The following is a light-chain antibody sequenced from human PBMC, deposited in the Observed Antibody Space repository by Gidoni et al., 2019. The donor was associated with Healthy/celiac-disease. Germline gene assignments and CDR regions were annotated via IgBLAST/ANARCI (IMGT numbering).Light chain of an antibody. CDR2: WAS. V-gene: IGKV4-1*01. CDR3: QQYYSTPPYT. CDR1: QSVLYSSNNKNY. Sequence: PLAVSLGERATINCKSSQSVLYSSNNKNYLAWYQQKPGQPPKLLIYWASTRESGVPDRFSGSGSGTDFTLTISSLQAEDVAVYYCQQYYSTPPYTFGQGTKLEIK. J-gene: IGKJ2*01.